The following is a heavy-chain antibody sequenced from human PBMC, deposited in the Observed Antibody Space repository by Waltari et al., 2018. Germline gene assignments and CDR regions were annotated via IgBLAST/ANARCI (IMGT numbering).Heavy chain of an antibody. V-gene: IGHV1-69-2*01. D-gene: IGHD3-9*01. CDR1: GYTFTDYY. Sequence: EVQLVQSGAEVKKPGATVKISCKVSGYTFTDYYIRWVQQAPGKGLEWMGLVDPEDGETIDAEKFQGRVTRTADTSTDTAYRELSSLRSEDTAVYYCATGLPQRGRLFGLDAFDIWGQGTMVTVSS. CDR2: VDPEDGET. CDR3: ATGLPQRGRLFGLDAFDI. J-gene: IGHJ3*02.